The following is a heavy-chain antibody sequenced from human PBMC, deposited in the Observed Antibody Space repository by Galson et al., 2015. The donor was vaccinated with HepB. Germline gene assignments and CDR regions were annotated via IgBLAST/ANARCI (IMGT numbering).Heavy chain of an antibody. CDR2: ISWDGGST. D-gene: IGHD4-17*01. CDR3: ANLPTHEAFDF. Sequence: SLRLSCAASGFTFDDYTMHWGRQAPGKGLEWVSLISWDGGSTYYADSVKGRFTISRDNSKNSLYLQMNILRTEDTALYYCANLPTHEAFDFWAQGKRVTVSS. CDR1: GFTFDDYT. V-gene: IGHV3-43*01. J-gene: IGHJ3*01.